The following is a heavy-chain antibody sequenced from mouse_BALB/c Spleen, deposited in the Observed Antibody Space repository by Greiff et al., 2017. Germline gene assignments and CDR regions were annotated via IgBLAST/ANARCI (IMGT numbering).Heavy chain of an antibody. D-gene: IGHD2-3*01. CDR1: GFTFSSFG. CDR3: ARDGYSRAWFAY. CDR2: ISSGSSTI. Sequence: EVHLVESGGGLVQPGGSRKLSCAASGFTFSSFGMHWVRQAPEKGLEWVAYISSGSSTIYYADTVNGRFTISRDNPKNTLFLQMTSLRSEDTAMYYCARDGYSRAWFAYWGQGTLVTVSA. V-gene: IGHV5-17*02. J-gene: IGHJ3*01.